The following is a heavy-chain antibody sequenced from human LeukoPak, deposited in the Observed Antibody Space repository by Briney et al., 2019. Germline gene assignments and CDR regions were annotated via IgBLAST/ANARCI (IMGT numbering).Heavy chain of an antibody. CDR2: ISPYNGNT. CDR3: ARDLDSGGTTFRALNY. V-gene: IGHV1-18*04. Sequence: ASVKVSCKASGYTFTGYGIIWVRHAPGQGLEWMGWISPYNGNTNYAQKFQGRVTMTTDTSTTTTYMELRSLRSDDTAVYYCARDLDSGGTTFRALNYWGQGTLVTVSS. D-gene: IGHD1-14*01. CDR1: GYTFTGYG. J-gene: IGHJ4*02.